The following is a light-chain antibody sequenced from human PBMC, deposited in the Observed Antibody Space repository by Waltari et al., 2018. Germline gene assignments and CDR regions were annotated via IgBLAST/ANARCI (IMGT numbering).Light chain of an antibody. CDR2: QDT. J-gene: IGLJ3*02. CDR1: QLGEKY. CDR3: QAWDSSSGV. V-gene: IGLV3-1*01. Sequence: SYVLTQPPSLSVSPGQTAIITCSGDQLGEKYASRYQQKPGQSPVLVIYQDTKRTSGIPERFSGSSSGDTVTLTISGTQPMDEADYYCQAWDSSSGVFGGGTKMTVL.